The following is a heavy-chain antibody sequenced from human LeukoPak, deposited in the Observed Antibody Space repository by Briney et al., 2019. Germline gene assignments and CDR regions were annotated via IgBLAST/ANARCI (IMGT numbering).Heavy chain of an antibody. D-gene: IGHD2-8*01. CDR3: ARDNGAIRAYYYHGMDV. V-gene: IGHV3-53*01. Sequence: GGSLRLSCAASGFTVSSNYMNWVRQAPGKGLEWVSVIYGGGNIYYADSVKGRFTISRDNSKNTLYLQMNSLRAEDTAVYYCARDNGAIRAYYYHGMDVWGQGTTVTVSS. CDR2: IYGGGNI. J-gene: IGHJ6*02. CDR1: GFTVSSNY.